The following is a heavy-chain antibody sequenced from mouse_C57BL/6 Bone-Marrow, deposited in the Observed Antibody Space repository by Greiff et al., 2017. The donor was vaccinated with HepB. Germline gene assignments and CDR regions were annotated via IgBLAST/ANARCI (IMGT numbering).Heavy chain of an antibody. CDR1: GYTFTDYE. CDR2: IDPETGGT. V-gene: IGHV1-15*01. Sequence: QVQLQQSGAELARPGASVKLSCKASGYTFTDYEMHWVKQTPVHGLEWIGAIDPETGGTAYNQKFKGKAILTADKSSSTAYMELRSLTSEDSAVYYCTRKAGTAPYYFDYWGQGTTLTVSS. CDR3: TRKAGTAPYYFDY. D-gene: IGHD2-14*01. J-gene: IGHJ2*01.